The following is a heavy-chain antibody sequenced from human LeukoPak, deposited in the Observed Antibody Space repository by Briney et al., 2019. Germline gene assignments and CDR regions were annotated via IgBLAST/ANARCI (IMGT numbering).Heavy chain of an antibody. CDR2: INPNSGGT. D-gene: IGHD6-6*01. CDR1: GYTFTSYG. V-gene: IGHV1-2*02. J-gene: IGHJ4*02. Sequence: GASVKVSCKASGYTFTSYGISWVRQAPGQGLEWMGWINPNSGGTNYAQKFQGRVTMTRDTSISTAYMELSRLRSDDTAVYYCASLTSIAARGDYWGQGTLVTVSS. CDR3: ASLTSIAARGDY.